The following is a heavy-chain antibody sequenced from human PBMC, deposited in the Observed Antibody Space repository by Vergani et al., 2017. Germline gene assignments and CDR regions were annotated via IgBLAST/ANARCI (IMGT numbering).Heavy chain of an antibody. V-gene: IGHV5-51*01. CDR2: IYPGESDT. D-gene: IGHD5-12*01. CDR1: GYSFTSYW. J-gene: IGHJ4*02. Sequence: EVQLVQSGAEVKKPGESLKLSCKGSGYSFTSYWLGWVRQMPGKGLEWMGIIYPGESDTRYSPSFPGQVPISADKSISTAYLQWRSLKASDTSMYYCARPSSGYYYFYYWGQGTLVTVSS. CDR3: ARPSSGYYYFYY.